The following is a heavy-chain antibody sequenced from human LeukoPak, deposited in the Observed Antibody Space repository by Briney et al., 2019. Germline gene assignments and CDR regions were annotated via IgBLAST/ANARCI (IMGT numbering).Heavy chain of an antibody. CDR2: INTNSGGT. CDR3: ARGFKAYYYDSSGYHDAFDI. D-gene: IGHD3-22*01. Sequence: ASVTVSFKASGYTFTGYYMHWVRQAAGQGLEWVGWINTNSGGTNYAQKFQGRVTMTRDTSISTAYMELSRLRSDDTAVYYCARGFKAYYYDSSGYHDAFDIWGQGTMVTVSS. J-gene: IGHJ3*02. V-gene: IGHV1-2*02. CDR1: GYTFTGYY.